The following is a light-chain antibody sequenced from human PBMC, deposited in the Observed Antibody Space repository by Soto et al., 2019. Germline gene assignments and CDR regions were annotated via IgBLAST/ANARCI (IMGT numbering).Light chain of an antibody. J-gene: IGKJ1*01. CDR3: QQYNNWWT. V-gene: IGKV3-15*01. Sequence: EIVMTQSPATLSVSPGERATLSCRASQSVSNNLAWYQKKPGQAPRLLIYGASTRATVIPARFSGSGSGTEFPLTISSLQSEDFAFYYCQQYNNWWTFGQGTRVDIK. CDR2: GAS. CDR1: QSVSNN.